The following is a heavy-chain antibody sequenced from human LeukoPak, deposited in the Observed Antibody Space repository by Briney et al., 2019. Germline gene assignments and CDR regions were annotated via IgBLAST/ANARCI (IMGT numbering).Heavy chain of an antibody. V-gene: IGHV1-46*01. CDR1: GYTFTSYY. Sequence: ASVKVSCKASGYTFTSYYMHWVRQAPGQGLEWMGIINPSGGSTSYAQKFQGRVTITRDTSASTAYMELSSLRSEDTAVYYCASQNWDFDYWGQGTLVTVSS. D-gene: IGHD7-27*01. CDR3: ASQNWDFDY. CDR2: INPSGGST. J-gene: IGHJ4*02.